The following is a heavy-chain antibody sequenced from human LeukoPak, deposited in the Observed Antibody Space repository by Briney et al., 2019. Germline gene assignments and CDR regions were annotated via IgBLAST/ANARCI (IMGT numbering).Heavy chain of an antibody. V-gene: IGHV3-11*01. CDR3: ARGGYCSSTSCYPYNWFDP. D-gene: IGHD2-2*01. CDR2: ISSSGSTI. Sequence: GGSLRLSCAASGFTFSDYYMSRIRQAPGKGLEWVSYISSSGSTIYYADSVKDRFTISRDNAKNSLYLQMNSLRAEDTAVYYCARGGYCSSTSCYPYNWFDPWGQGTLVTVSS. J-gene: IGHJ5*02. CDR1: GFTFSDYY.